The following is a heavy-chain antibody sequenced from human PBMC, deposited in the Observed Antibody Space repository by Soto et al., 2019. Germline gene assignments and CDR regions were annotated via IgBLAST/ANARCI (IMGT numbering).Heavy chain of an antibody. J-gene: IGHJ4*02. V-gene: IGHV3-23*01. CDR2: IGGDTSYT. D-gene: IGHD4-17*01. Sequence: PGGSLRLSCTASGFSFSNYAVTWVRQAPGKGLEWVSSIGGDTSYTYYADSVKGRFTISRDKFKNTVFLQMNSLRADDTAVYHCAKDPNGDYVGAFDSWGQGTLVTVSS. CDR1: GFSFSNYA. CDR3: AKDPNGDYVGAFDS.